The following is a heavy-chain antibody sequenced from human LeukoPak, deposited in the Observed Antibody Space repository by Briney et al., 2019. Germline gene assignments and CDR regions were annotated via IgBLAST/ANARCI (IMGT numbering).Heavy chain of an antibody. CDR3: ARESSGQGYMDV. CDR2: IYHSGST. J-gene: IGHJ6*03. D-gene: IGHD5-12*01. CDR1: GYSISSGYY. Sequence: PSETLSLTCAVSGYSISSGYYWGWIRQPPGKGLEWIGSIYHSGSTYYNPSLKSRVTISVDTSKNQFSLKLSSVTAADTAVYYCARESSGQGYMDVWGKGTTVTVSS. V-gene: IGHV4-38-2*02.